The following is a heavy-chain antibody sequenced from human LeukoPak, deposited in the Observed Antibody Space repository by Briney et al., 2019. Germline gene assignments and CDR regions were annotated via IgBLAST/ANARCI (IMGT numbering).Heavy chain of an antibody. J-gene: IGHJ4*02. CDR1: GFTFSSYS. V-gene: IGHV3-48*01. Sequence: GGSLRLSGAASGFTFSSYSMNWVRQAPGKGLEWVSYISSSSSTIYYADSVKGRFTISRDNAKNSLYLQMNSLRAEDTAVYYCAREAAAADYWGQGTLVTVSS. CDR2: ISSSSSTI. CDR3: AREAAAADY. D-gene: IGHD6-13*01.